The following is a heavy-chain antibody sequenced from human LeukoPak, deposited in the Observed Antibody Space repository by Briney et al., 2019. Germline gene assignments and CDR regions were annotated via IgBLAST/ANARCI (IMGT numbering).Heavy chain of an antibody. D-gene: IGHD3-10*01. V-gene: IGHV3-74*01. CDR1: GFTFRTYW. CDR3: ARAGNYYFEY. CDR2: INSDGSTT. J-gene: IGHJ4*02. Sequence: PGGSLRLSCAASGFTFRTYWMHWVRQTPGQGLVCVSRINSDGSTTNYAESVKGRFTVSKDNAQNTLYLQMSSLRAEDTAVYYCARAGNYYFEYWGQGALVTVSS.